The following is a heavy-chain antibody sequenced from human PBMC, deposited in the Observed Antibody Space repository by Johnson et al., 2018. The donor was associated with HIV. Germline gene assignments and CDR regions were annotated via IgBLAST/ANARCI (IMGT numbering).Heavy chain of an antibody. CDR1: GFTFSSYD. CDR3: ARRMFSSGWYNDGLGAFDI. J-gene: IGHJ3*02. Sequence: EQLVESGGGLVQPGGSLRLSCAASGFTFSSYDMHWVRQATGKGLEWVSAIGTAGDTYYPGSVKGRFTISRENAKNSLYLQRNSLRAGDTAVYYCARRMFSSGWYNDGLGAFDIWGQGTMVTVSS. CDR2: IGTAGDT. D-gene: IGHD6-19*01. V-gene: IGHV3-13*01.